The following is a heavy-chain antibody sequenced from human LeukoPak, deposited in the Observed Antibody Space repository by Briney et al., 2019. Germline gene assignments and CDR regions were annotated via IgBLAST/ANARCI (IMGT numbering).Heavy chain of an antibody. CDR3: ATETNGSHYDY. J-gene: IGHJ4*02. Sequence: GGSLRLSCTTSGLTFSTSGFNWVRQAPGKCLEWVASIGPTGFDRYHADSIKGRFTISRDNANNFLYLQMDSLRAEDTAVYYCATETNGSHYDYWGQGTLLTVSS. V-gene: IGHV3-21*06. CDR2: IGPTGFDR. D-gene: IGHD1-14*01. CDR1: GLTFSTSG.